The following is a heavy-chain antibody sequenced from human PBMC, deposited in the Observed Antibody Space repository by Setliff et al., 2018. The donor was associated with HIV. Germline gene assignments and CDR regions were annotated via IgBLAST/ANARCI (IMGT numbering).Heavy chain of an antibody. CDR2: IHYSGST. Sequence: SETLSLTCTVSGDSITGSHYYWGWIRQPPGKGLGWIASIHYSGSTYDSPSVRSRVAIFVDTSKNQFSLRLNSVTATDAAMYYCSRSGIGYGGDSNTFDIWGQGTLVTVSS. J-gene: IGHJ3*02. CDR3: SRSGIGYGGDSNTFDI. CDR1: GDSITGSHYY. D-gene: IGHD2-21*02. V-gene: IGHV4-39*01.